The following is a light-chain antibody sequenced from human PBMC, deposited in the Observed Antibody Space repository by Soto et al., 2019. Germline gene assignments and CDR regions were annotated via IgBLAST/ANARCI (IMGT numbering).Light chain of an antibody. Sequence: MASQIVTSYFLWYQQKPGQAPRLLIYDASNRATGIPARFSGSGSETDFTLTISTVEPEDLAVYHCQQYGISLQTFGQGAGLAIK. J-gene: IGKJ5*01. CDR3: QQYGISLQT. CDR2: DAS. CDR1: QIVTSY. V-gene: IGKV3-11*01.